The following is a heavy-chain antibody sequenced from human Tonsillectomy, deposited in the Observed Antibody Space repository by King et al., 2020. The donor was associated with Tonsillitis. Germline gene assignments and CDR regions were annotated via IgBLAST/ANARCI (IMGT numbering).Heavy chain of an antibody. D-gene: IGHD3-10*01. CDR2: IIVNGGGT. V-gene: IGHV3-23*04. CDR3: AKDRGWAVAFDV. J-gene: IGHJ3*01. CDR1: EFTFNTYA. Sequence: VQLVESGGGLVQPGGSLRLSCAASEFTFNTYAMNWVRQAPGKGLEWVSTIIVNGGGTHYADSVKGRFTISRDKSKNTLYLQMNSLRAEDTAVYYCAKDRGWAVAFDVWGQGTMVTVSS.